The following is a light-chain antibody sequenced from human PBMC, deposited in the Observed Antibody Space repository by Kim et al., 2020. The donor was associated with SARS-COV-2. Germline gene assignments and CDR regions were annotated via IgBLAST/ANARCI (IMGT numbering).Light chain of an antibody. Sequence: DIQMTQSPSSLSASVGDRVTITCRASQGISNYLAWYQQKPGKIPKLLIYAASILQSGVPSRFSGSGSGTDFTLIISSLQPEDVATYYCQTYNSAPYTFGQGTKLEI. CDR1: QGISNY. CDR3: QTYNSAPYT. V-gene: IGKV1-27*01. CDR2: AAS. J-gene: IGKJ2*01.